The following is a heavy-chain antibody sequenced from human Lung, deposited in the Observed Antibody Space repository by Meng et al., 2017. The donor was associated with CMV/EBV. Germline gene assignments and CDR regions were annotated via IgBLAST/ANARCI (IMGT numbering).Heavy chain of an antibody. Sequence: QVEVQGSGPGLVKPSGPLSLTCTVSGGSIRNSSHYWGWIRQPPGKGLEWIGNIYYSGLTSYNPSLKSRVTISVDTSKNQFSLKLSSVTAADTAVFYCARVWANGEGWFDPWGQGTLVTVSS. D-gene: IGHD2-8*01. CDR2: IYYSGLT. V-gene: IGHV4-39*07. CDR3: ARVWANGEGWFDP. J-gene: IGHJ5*02. CDR1: GGSIRNSSHY.